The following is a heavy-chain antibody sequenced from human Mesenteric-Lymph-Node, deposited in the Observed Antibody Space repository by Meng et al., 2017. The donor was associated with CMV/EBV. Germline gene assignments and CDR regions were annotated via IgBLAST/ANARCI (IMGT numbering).Heavy chain of an antibody. CDR3: ATTKRFLESFDY. Sequence: GESLKISCVVSGFVVNSNYMSWVRQAPGKGLEWVSYISSSSTIYYADSVKGRFTISRDNAKNSLYLQMNSLRAEDTAVYYCATTKRFLESFDYWGQGTLVTVSS. J-gene: IGHJ4*02. V-gene: IGHV3-69-1*01. CDR2: ISSSSTI. CDR1: GFVVNSNY. D-gene: IGHD3-3*01.